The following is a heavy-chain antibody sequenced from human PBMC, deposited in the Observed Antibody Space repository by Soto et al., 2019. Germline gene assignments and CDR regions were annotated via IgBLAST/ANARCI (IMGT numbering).Heavy chain of an antibody. CDR2: ISSSGSTI. CDR1: GFTFSSYE. D-gene: IGHD5-12*01. J-gene: IGHJ4*02. Sequence: EVQLVESGGGLVQPGGSLRLSCAASGFTFSSYEMNWVRQAPGKGLEWVSYISSSGSTIYYADSVKGRFTISRDNAKNSLYLQMNSLRAEDKAIYYCARAPTSRWLQLLNHPHYYFDYWGQGTLVTVSS. CDR3: ARAPTSRWLQLLNHPHYYFDY. V-gene: IGHV3-48*03.